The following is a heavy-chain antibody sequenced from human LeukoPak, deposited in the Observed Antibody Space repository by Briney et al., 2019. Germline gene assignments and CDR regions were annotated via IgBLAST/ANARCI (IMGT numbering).Heavy chain of an antibody. CDR1: GFTFDDYA. J-gene: IGHJ5*02. CDR3: AKALEYSSSYRGNWFDP. V-gene: IGHV3-9*01. Sequence: GGSLRLSCAASGFTFDDYAMHWVRQAPGKGLGWSSGISWNSGSIGYADSVKGRFTISRDNAKNSLYLQMNSLRAEDTALYYCAKALEYSSSYRGNWFDPWGQGTLVTVSS. D-gene: IGHD6-6*01. CDR2: ISWNSGSI.